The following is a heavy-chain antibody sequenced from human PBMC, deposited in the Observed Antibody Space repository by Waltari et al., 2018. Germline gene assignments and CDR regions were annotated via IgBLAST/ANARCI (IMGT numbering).Heavy chain of an antibody. CDR3: AREGLLFGEAYYFDN. Sequence: EVHLMESGGGLVQPGGSLRLSCAASGFTFSNYWMSWVRQAPGKGLEWVANIKEDGNLKYYVDSVKGRFTISRDNAQNSLFLQMNSLRTEDTAVYYCAREGLLFGEAYYFDNWGQGTLVTVSP. J-gene: IGHJ4*02. V-gene: IGHV3-7*04. CDR1: GFTFSNYW. D-gene: IGHD3-10*01. CDR2: IKEDGNLK.